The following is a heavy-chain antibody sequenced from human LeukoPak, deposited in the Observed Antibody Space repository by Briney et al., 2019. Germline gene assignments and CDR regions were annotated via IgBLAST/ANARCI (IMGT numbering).Heavy chain of an antibody. CDR2: MNPNSGNT. CDR1: GYTFTSYD. D-gene: IGHD3-10*01. J-gene: IGHJ4*02. CDR3: ARETNYYDSGSYYPAGDY. Sequence: ASVKVSCKASGYTFTSYDINWVRQATGQGLEWMGWMNPNSGNTGYAQKFQGRVTITRNTSISTAYMELSSLRSEDTAVYYCARETNYYDSGSYYPAGDYWGQGTLVTVSS. V-gene: IGHV1-8*03.